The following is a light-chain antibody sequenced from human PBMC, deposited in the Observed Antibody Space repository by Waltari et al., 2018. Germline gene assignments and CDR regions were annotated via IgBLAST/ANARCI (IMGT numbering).Light chain of an antibody. CDR2: DVN. CDR1: SSDVRGYNY. CDR3: SAYISSSTLEL. V-gene: IGLV2-14*03. Sequence: QSALTQPASVSGSPGQPNTISCTGTSSDVRGYNYVSCYQQHPGKAPKPMIFDVNNRPSGVSNRFSGSKSGNTASLTISGLQAEDEADYYCSAYISSSTLELFGGGTRLTVL. J-gene: IGLJ2*01.